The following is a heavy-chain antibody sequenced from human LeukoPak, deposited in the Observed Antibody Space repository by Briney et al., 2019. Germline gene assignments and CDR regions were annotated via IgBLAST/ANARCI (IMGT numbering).Heavy chain of an antibody. Sequence: GGPLRLSCAASGFTFSSYAMSWVRQAPGKGLEWVSAISGSGGSTYYADSVKGRFAISRDNSKNTLYLQMNSLRAEDTAVYYCAKDPFGRRGYSYGYYFDYWGQGTLVTVSS. J-gene: IGHJ4*02. V-gene: IGHV3-23*01. CDR3: AKDPFGRRGYSYGYYFDY. CDR1: GFTFSSYA. CDR2: ISGSGGST. D-gene: IGHD5-18*01.